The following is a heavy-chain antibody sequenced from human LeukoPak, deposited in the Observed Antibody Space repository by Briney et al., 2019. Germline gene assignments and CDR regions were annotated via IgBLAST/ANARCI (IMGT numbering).Heavy chain of an antibody. CDR1: GFTFSSYW. CDR2: INSDGSST. Sequence: GGSLRLSCAASGFTFSSYWMHWARQAPGKGLVWVSRINSDGSSTSYADSVKGRFTISRDSAKNTLYLQMNSLRAEDTAVYYCARDQQDYDFWSGTTNWFDPWGQGTLVTVSS. J-gene: IGHJ5*02. V-gene: IGHV3-74*01. D-gene: IGHD3-3*01. CDR3: ARDQQDYDFWSGTTNWFDP.